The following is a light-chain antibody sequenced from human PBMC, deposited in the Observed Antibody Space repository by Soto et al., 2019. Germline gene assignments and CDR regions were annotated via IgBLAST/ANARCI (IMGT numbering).Light chain of an antibody. J-gene: IGKJ4*01. Sequence: IQMTQSPPSVSASVGDTVTITCRASQDIGYWLAWYQQKPGQAPKLLVYATSSLETGVPSRFSGSGSGTYFTLIISSLQPEDVATYYCQQVSGLPLTFGGGTKVDIK. CDR2: ATS. V-gene: IGKV1-12*01. CDR1: QDIGYW. CDR3: QQVSGLPLT.